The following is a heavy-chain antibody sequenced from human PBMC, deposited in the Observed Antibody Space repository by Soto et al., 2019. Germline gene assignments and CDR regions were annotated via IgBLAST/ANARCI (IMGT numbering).Heavy chain of an antibody. CDR2: IYHSGST. CDR3: ARDSLDFWSGYYRTGARYGMDV. D-gene: IGHD3-3*01. Sequence: SETLSLTCAVSGGSISSSNWWSWVRQPPGKGLEWIGEIYHSGSTNYNPSLKSRVTISVDKSKNQFSLKLSSVTAADTAVYYCARDSLDFWSGYYRTGARYGMDVWGQGTTVTVSS. CDR1: GGSISSSNW. V-gene: IGHV4-4*02. J-gene: IGHJ6*02.